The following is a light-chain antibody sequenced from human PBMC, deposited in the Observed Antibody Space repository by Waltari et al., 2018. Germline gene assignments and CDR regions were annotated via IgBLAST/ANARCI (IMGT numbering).Light chain of an antibody. CDR1: QNIYNY. CDR3: QHSYSIPWT. CDR2: SAS. Sequence: DIQMTQSPSSLSASVGDRVTITCRPSQNIYNYLNWYQQRPGKAPNLLIFSASNLQSGVPSRFSGSGSGTDFTLTISSLQPDDFATYYCQHSYSIPWTFGQGNKVAIK. V-gene: IGKV1-39*01. J-gene: IGKJ1*01.